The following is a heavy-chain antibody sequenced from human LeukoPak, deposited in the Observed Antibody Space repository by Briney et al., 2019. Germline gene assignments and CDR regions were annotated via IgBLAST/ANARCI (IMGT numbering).Heavy chain of an antibody. CDR2: IRSKAYGGTT. Sequence: PGRSLRLSCTASGFTLGDYAMSWVRQAPGKGLEWVGFIRSKAYGGTTEYAASVKGRFTISRDDSKSIAYLQMNSLKTEDTAVYYCTRGSPSYYYGMDVWGQGTTVTVSS. V-gene: IGHV3-49*04. CDR1: GFTLGDYA. CDR3: TRGSPSYYYGMDV. J-gene: IGHJ6*02.